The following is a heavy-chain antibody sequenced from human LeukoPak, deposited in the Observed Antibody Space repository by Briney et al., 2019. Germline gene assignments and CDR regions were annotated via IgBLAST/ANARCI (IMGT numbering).Heavy chain of an antibody. V-gene: IGHV1-18*01. Sequence: ASVKVSCKASGYTFTSYGISWVRQAPGQGLEWMGWISAYNGNTNYAQKLQGRVTMTTDTSTSTAYMELRSLRSDDTAVYYCAKGVSYGSGSYNSDAFDIWGQGTMVTVSS. CDR1: GYTFTSYG. J-gene: IGHJ3*02. D-gene: IGHD3-10*01. CDR2: ISAYNGNT. CDR3: AKGVSYGSGSYNSDAFDI.